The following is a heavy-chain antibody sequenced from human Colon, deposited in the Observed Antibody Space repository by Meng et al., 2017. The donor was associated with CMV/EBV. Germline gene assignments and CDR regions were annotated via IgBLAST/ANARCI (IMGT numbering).Heavy chain of an antibody. Sequence: EVRLVESGGVLSQPGGSLRLSCAASGFSVSTMHMNWVRQAPGKRLEWVSIIYREGTTRYAESVKGRFTISRDNSKNTIYLQMNSLRAEDTAVYYCARDVGYSSSWPYFDYWGQGTLVTVSS. D-gene: IGHD6-13*01. CDR3: ARDVGYSSSWPYFDY. CDR1: GFSVSTMH. V-gene: IGHV3-53*01. CDR2: IYREGTT. J-gene: IGHJ4*02.